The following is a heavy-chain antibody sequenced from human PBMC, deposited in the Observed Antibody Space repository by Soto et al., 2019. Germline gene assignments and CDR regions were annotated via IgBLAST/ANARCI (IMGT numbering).Heavy chain of an antibody. CDR2: IYPSDSYT. V-gene: IGHV5-10-1*01. CDR1: GDSFTSYL. D-gene: IGHD6-19*01. CDR3: EIIAVAGPGDS. Sequence: XESMKMYSKGSGDSFTSYLVSWVRQMPGKGLEWMGSIYPSDSYTNYSPSFQGHVTISADKSISTAYLQWSSLKASDTAMYYCEIIAVAGPGDSWGQGTLVTVSS. J-gene: IGHJ5*01.